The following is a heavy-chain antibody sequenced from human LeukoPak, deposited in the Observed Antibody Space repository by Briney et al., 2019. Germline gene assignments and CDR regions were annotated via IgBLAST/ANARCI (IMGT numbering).Heavy chain of an antibody. CDR2: IYSGGST. J-gene: IGHJ4*02. CDR1: GFTVSSNY. V-gene: IGHV3-53*01. Sequence: QPGGSLRLSCAASGFTVSSNYMSWVRQAPGKGLEWVSVIYSGGSTYYADSVKGRFTISRDNSKNTLYLQMNSLRAEDMAVYYCARETLPPGLFDYWGQGTLVTVSS. CDR3: ARETLPPGLFDY.